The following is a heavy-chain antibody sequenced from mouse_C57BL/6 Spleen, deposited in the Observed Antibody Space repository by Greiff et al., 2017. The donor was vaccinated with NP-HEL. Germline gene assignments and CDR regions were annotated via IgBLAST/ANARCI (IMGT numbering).Heavy chain of an antibody. J-gene: IGHJ3*01. D-gene: IGHD2-5*01. CDR3: ARGGSYYSNPWFAY. Sequence: EVKLVESGGGLVKPGGSLKLSCAASGFTFSDYGMHWVRQAPEKGLEWVAYISSGSSTIYYADTVKGRFTIARDNAKNTLFLQMTSLRSEDTAMYYCARGGSYYSNPWFAYWGQGTLVTVSA. CDR1: GFTFSDYG. V-gene: IGHV5-17*01. CDR2: ISSGSSTI.